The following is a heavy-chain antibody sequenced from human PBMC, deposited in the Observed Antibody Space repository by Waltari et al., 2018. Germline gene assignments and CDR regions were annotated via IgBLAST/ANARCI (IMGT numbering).Heavy chain of an antibody. CDR3: ARGRRVKSFDY. CDR1: GGSFSGYY. CDR2: INHSGST. D-gene: IGHD6-13*01. Sequence: VQLQQWGAGLLKPSETLSLTCAVYGGSFSGYYWSWIRQPPGKGLEWIGEINHSGSTNYNPSLKSRVTISVDTSKNQFSLKLSSVTAADTAVYYCARGRRVKSFDYWGQGTLVTVSS. J-gene: IGHJ4*02. V-gene: IGHV4-34*01.